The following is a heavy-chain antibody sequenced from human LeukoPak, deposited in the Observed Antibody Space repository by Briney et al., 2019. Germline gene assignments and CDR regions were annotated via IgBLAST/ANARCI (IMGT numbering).Heavy chain of an antibody. J-gene: IGHJ3*02. V-gene: IGHV3-48*02. D-gene: IGHD3-22*01. CDR2: ISSSSSNI. Sequence: AGSLRLYCAGYGFMCSGYSMNWVGQAPGKGLEWVSYISSSSSNIYYGDSVRGRFTISRDNAKNSLYLQMNSLRDEDTAVYYCARLDSSGPDMWGQGTMVTVSS. CDR3: ARLDSSGPDM. CDR1: GFMCSGYS.